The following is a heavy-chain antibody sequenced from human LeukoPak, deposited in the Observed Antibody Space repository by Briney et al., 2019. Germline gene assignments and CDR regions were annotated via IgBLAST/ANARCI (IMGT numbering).Heavy chain of an antibody. CDR1: GGSISSYY. V-gene: IGHV4-59*01. D-gene: IGHD3-3*01. CDR2: IYYSEST. J-gene: IGHJ3*02. CDR3: ARDYDFWSGGFAFDI. Sequence: SETLPLTCTVSGGSISSYYWSWIRQPPGKGLEWIGYIYYSESTNYNPSLKSRVTISVDTSKNQFSLKLSSVTAADTAVYYCARDYDFWSGGFAFDIWGQGTMVTVSS.